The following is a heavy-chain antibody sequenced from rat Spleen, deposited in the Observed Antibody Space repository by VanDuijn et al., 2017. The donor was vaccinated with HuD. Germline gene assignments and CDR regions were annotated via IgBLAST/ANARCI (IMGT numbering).Heavy chain of an antibody. CDR3: ARHEDWELFGD. CDR1: GHSISSSYR. D-gene: IGHD5-1*01. V-gene: IGHV3-3*01. Sequence: EVQLQESGPGLVKPSQSLSLTCSVTGHSISSSYRWNWIRKFPGNRLEWMGYINSAGSTNYNPSLKSRISITRDTSKNQFFLQVNSVTAEDTATYYCARHEDWELFGDWGQGVMVTVSS. J-gene: IGHJ2*01. CDR2: INSAGST.